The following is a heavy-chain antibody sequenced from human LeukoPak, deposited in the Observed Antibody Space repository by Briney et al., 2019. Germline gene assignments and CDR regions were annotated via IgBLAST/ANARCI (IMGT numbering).Heavy chain of an antibody. D-gene: IGHD6-19*01. Sequence: TSETLSLTYTVSGGSISSGDYYWSWIRQPPGKGLEWIGYIYYSGSTYYNPSLKSRVTISVDTSKNQFSLKLSSVTAADTAVYCCARVLRSSGWPGLFDYWGQGTLVTVSS. V-gene: IGHV4-30-4*08. CDR2: IYYSGST. CDR3: ARVLRSSGWPGLFDY. J-gene: IGHJ4*02. CDR1: GGSISSGDYY.